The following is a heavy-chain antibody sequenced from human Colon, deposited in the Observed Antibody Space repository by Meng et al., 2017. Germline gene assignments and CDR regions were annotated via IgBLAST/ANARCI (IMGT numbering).Heavy chain of an antibody. V-gene: IGHV3-11*01. CDR1: GFTFIDHY. Sequence: GESLKISCAASGFTFIDHYMTWIRQAPGKGLEWVSFIDKSDSIRAYADSVKGRFTISRDDAKNILYLQMDSLKADDTAMCYCGRGHWGLDYWGPGTRVTVSS. CDR3: GRGHWGLDY. J-gene: IGHJ4*02. D-gene: IGHD7-27*01. CDR2: IDKSDSIR.